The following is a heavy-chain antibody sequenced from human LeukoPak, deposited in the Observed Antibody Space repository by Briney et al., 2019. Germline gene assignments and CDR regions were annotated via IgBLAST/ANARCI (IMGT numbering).Heavy chain of an antibody. Sequence: GGSLRLSCAASGFTVSSNYMGWVRQAPGKGLERVSVLYSGGSTYYPDSVKGRFTISRDNSQNTLDLQMDSLRAEDTAVYYCARLYDRSAYGAFDIWGQGTMVTVSS. CDR2: LYSGGST. CDR1: GFTVSSNY. V-gene: IGHV3-66*02. J-gene: IGHJ3*02. CDR3: ARLYDRSAYGAFDI. D-gene: IGHD3-22*01.